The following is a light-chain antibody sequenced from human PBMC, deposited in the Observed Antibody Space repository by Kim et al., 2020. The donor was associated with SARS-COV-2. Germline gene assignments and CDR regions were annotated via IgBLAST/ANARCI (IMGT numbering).Light chain of an antibody. Sequence: IQMTQSPSSLSASVGDRVTITCRTTQSIFSHLNWYQQKPGRAPKLLISAASTLQGGVPSRFSGSGSETDFTLTISSLQPEDFATYFSEQRDITPSTFGAGSTVE. CDR3: EQRDITPST. V-gene: IGKV1-39*01. CDR1: QSIFSH. CDR2: AAS. J-gene: IGKJ4*01.